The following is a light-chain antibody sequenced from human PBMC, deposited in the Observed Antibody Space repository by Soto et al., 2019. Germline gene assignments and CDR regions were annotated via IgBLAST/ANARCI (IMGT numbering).Light chain of an antibody. CDR2: EVS. Sequence: QSVLTQPPSASGSPGQSVTISCTGTSSDFGVFNYVSWYQQHPGKAPKLMIYEVSKRPSGVPDRFSGSKSGNTASLTVSGRQAEDETDYYCSSYAGSNNYVFGTGTKVTVL. CDR3: SSYAGSNNYV. CDR1: SSDFGVFNY. V-gene: IGLV2-8*01. J-gene: IGLJ1*01.